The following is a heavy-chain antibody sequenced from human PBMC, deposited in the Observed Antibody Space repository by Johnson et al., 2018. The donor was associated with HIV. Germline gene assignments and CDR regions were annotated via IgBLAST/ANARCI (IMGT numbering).Heavy chain of an antibody. CDR2: IKTKTDGGTT. J-gene: IGHJ3*02. CDR3: SVPGAGTTGLSFDI. V-gene: IGHV3-15*01. Sequence: VQLVESGGGLVKPGGSLTLSCAASGFTFSNACMSWVRQAPGKGLEWVGRIKTKTDGGTTDYPAPVKGRFTISRDDSKNTAYVQMNSLRTEDTTVYYCSVPGAGTTGLSFDIWGQGTMVTVSS. CDR1: GFTFSNAC. D-gene: IGHD1-7*01.